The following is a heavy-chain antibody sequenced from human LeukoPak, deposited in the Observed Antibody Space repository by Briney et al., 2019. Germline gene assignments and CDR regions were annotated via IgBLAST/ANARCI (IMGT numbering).Heavy chain of an antibody. J-gene: IGHJ4*02. CDR3: ATSVRYSSSYLDY. D-gene: IGHD6-6*01. CDR1: GYTLTELS. V-gene: IGHV1-24*01. Sequence: ASVKVSCKVSGYTLTELSMHWVRQAPGKGLEWIGGFDPEDGETIYAQKFQGRVTMTEDTSTDTAYMELSSLRSEDTAVYYCATSVRYSSSYLDYWGQGTLVTVSS. CDR2: FDPEDGET.